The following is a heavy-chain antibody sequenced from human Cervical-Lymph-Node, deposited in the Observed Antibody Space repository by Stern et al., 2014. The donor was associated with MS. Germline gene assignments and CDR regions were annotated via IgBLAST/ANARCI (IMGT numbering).Heavy chain of an antibody. CDR2: LSYDAITT. J-gene: IGHJ5*02. Sequence: QLVESGGGVAQPGRSLRLSCAASGFTLNTYAMHWVRQAPGKGLEWAALLSYDAITTYYADSVKGRFTISSDSSKNTLYLQMNSLRDEDTAVYYCARDKEQNLIHWFDPWGQGTPVIVSS. CDR1: GFTLNTYA. CDR3: ARDKEQNLIHWFDP. D-gene: IGHD1-14*01. V-gene: IGHV3-30-3*01.